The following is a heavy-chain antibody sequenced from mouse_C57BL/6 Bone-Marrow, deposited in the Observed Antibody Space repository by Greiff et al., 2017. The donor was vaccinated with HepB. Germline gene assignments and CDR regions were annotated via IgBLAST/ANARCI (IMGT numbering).Heavy chain of an antibody. V-gene: IGHV2-6-1*01. Sequence: VKLQESGPGLVAPSQSLSITCTVSGFSLTSYGVHWVRQPPGKGLEWLVVIWSDGSTTYNSALKSRLSISKDNSKSQVFLKMNSLQTDDTAMYYCARHAPDYYGSSYWYFDVWGTGTTVTVSS. D-gene: IGHD1-1*01. CDR3: ARHAPDYYGSSYWYFDV. CDR1: GFSLTSYG. J-gene: IGHJ1*03. CDR2: IWSDGST.